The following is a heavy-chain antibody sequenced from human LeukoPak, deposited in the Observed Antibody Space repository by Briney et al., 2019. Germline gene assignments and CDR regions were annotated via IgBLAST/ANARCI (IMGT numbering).Heavy chain of an antibody. Sequence: QAGGSLRLSCAASGFTFSTYAMHWVRQPPGKGLEWVSAISGSGGATYHADADSVKGRFIISRDNSKNTLYLQINSLRVEDTAVYYCAKDGYNYDSSGHFDYGGQGTLVTVSS. J-gene: IGHJ4*02. D-gene: IGHD3-22*01. CDR3: AKDGYNYDSSGHFDY. CDR1: GFTFSTYA. CDR2: ISGSGGAT. V-gene: IGHV3-23*01.